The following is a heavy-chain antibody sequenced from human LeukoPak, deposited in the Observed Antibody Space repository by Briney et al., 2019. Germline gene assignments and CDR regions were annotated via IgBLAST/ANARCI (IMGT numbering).Heavy chain of an antibody. CDR1: GFTFSSYG. Sequence: PGRSLSLSCAASGFTFSSYGMHWVRQAPGKGLDWVALIGARDGRTYYADPVKGRFTISRDNFKNTLYLQMNSLRAEDTAIYYCAKGLYDYALDVWGQGTAVTVSS. CDR3: AKGLYDYALDV. V-gene: IGHV3-23*01. J-gene: IGHJ6*02. CDR2: IGARDGRT.